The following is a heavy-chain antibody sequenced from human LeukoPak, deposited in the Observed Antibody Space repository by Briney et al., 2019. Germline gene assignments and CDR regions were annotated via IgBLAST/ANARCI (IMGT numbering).Heavy chain of an antibody. D-gene: IGHD5-18*01. J-gene: IGHJ4*02. Sequence: GGSLRLSCAASGFTVSSNYMSWVRQAPGKGLEWVAVIWYDGSNKYYADSVKGRFTISRDNSKNTLYLQMNSLRAEDTAVYYCARDRRYSYGSGFDYWGQGTLVTVSS. CDR2: IWYDGSNK. CDR1: GFTVSSNY. CDR3: ARDRRYSYGSGFDY. V-gene: IGHV3-33*08.